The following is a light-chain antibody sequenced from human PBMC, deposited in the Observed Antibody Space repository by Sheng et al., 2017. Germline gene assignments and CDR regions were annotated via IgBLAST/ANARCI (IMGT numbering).Light chain of an antibody. V-gene: IGKV1D-8*02. CDR2: AAS. Sequence: AIWLTQSPSLLSASTGDRVNISCRVSQAISTYLAWYQQKPGKAPELLIYAASTLQRGVPSRFSGSGSGTLFTLTISCLQSEDFATYFCQQYNTFPLTFGGGTKVEIK. J-gene: IGKJ4*01. CDR3: QQYNTFPLT. CDR1: QAISTY.